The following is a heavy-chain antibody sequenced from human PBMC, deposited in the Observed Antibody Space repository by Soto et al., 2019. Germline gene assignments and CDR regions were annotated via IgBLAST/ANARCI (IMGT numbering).Heavy chain of an antibody. CDR2: GYYSGTT. CDR1: GGSVSDKTYY. CDR3: ARSTAVPNSLRSRYFFDY. V-gene: IGHV4-61*01. J-gene: IGHJ4*02. D-gene: IGHD4-17*01. Sequence: SETLSLTCSVSGGSVSDKTYYWSWIRQPPGKKLEWIGYGYYSGTTNYNPSLNSRVTISVDLSKNQFSPRLSSVTTADTALYYCARSTAVPNSLRSRYFFDYWGQGTLVTVSS.